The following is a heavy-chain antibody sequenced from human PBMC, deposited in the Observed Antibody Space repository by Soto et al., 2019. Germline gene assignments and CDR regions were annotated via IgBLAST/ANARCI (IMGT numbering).Heavy chain of an antibody. J-gene: IGHJ6*01. Sequence: EVQLVESGGGLVQPGGSLRLSCAASGFTFSDHYMDWVRQAPGKGLEWVARSRNRVNSHTTEYAASVKGRFPISRDESKSSQYVQMNSLKIEDTAVYYCTRGLLGGAPSYTFHGMDVWGQGTTVTVSS. CDR1: GFTFSDHY. V-gene: IGHV3-72*01. D-gene: IGHD1-26*01. CDR3: TRGLLGGAPSYTFHGMDV. CDR2: SRNRVNSHTT.